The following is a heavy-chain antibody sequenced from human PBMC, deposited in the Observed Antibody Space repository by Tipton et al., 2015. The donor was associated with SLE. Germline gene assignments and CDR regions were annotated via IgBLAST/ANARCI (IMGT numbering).Heavy chain of an antibody. CDR3: AKDADIVVVVAALDY. CDR2: IRYDGSNK. V-gene: IGHV3-30*02. Sequence: SLRLSCAASGFTFSSYGMHWVRQAPDKGLEWVAFIRYDGSNKYYADSVKGRFTISRDNSKNTLYLQMNSLRAEDTAVYYCAKDADIVVVVAALDYWGQGTLVTVSS. CDR1: GFTFSSYG. D-gene: IGHD2-15*01. J-gene: IGHJ4*02.